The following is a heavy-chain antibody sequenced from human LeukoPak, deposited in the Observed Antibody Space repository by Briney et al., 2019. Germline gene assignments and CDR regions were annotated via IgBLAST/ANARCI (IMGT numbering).Heavy chain of an antibody. Sequence: SETLSLTRTVSGGSISGYHWIWIRQPPGKGLEWIGYGYYTGTTDYNPSLQSRVAISTDTSKNQFSLRLTSVTAADTAVYYCARGLVAANPGSFDVWGQGTMVTVSS. CDR1: GGSISGYH. V-gene: IGHV4-59*08. D-gene: IGHD2-15*01. CDR2: GYYTGTT. CDR3: ARGLVAANPGSFDV. J-gene: IGHJ3*01.